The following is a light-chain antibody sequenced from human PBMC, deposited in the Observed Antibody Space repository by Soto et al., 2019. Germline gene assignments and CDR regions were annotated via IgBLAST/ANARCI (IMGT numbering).Light chain of an antibody. CDR2: DAA. V-gene: IGKV1-9*01. Sequence: IQLTQSPSSLSASVGDRVTITCRASPAIASFLAWYQQKPGTAPKLLIYDAATFQSGVPSRFSGSRSGTEYTLTIGSLQPEDFATYYCQQLNGSPWTFGQGTKVEI. J-gene: IGKJ1*01. CDR1: PAIASF. CDR3: QQLNGSPWT.